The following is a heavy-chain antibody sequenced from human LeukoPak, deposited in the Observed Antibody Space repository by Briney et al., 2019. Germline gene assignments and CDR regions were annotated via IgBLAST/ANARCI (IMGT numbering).Heavy chain of an antibody. D-gene: IGHD2-15*01. J-gene: IGHJ3*02. V-gene: IGHV1-46*01. CDR2: FNPTYSSP. Sequence: ASVKVSCKASGYTSSNYCIHWLRQAPGQGFEWMGIFNPTYSSPIYAQTFEGRVTMTSDMSTSTFYMELSTLRSDDTAVYYCVRENRYCSGGSCYSAASDDAFDIWGQGTMVTVSS. CDR1: GYTSSNYC. CDR3: VRENRYCSGGSCYSAASDDAFDI.